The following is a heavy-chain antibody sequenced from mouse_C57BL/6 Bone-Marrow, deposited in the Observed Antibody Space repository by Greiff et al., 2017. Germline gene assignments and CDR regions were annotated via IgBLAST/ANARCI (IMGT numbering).Heavy chain of an antibody. J-gene: IGHJ1*03. V-gene: IGHV14-3*01. CDR1: GFNIKNTY. Sequence: VHVKQSVAELVRPGASVKLSCTASGFNIKNTYMHWVKQRPEQGLEWIGRIVPANGNTKYAPKFQGKATITADTSSNTAYLQLSSLTSEDTAIYYGACNYYGSSYCYFDVWGTGTTVTVSS. D-gene: IGHD1-1*01. CDR2: IVPANGNT. CDR3: ACNYYGSSYCYFDV.